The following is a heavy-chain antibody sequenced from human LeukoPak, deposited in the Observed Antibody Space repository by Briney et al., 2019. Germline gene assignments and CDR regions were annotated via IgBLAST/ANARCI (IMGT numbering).Heavy chain of an antibody. CDR2: IWYDGSNK. Sequence: GGSLRLACAADGFTFSSYGMHWVRQAPGGGLEWVAAIWYDGSNKYYADSGKGRFTISRENSKNTLYLQMNSLRAEDTAVYYCARERYCSSTSCAPIMDDWGQGTTVTVSS. CDR3: ARERYCSSTSCAPIMDD. CDR1: GFTFSSYG. V-gene: IGHV3-33*01. J-gene: IGHJ6*02. D-gene: IGHD2-2*01.